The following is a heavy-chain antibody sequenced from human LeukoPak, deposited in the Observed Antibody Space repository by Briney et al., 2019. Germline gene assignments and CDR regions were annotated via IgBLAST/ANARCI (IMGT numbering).Heavy chain of an antibody. CDR2: IRYDGSNK. D-gene: IGHD6-6*01. CDR3: ARGGQYSSSSDAFDI. V-gene: IGHV3-30*02. J-gene: IGHJ3*02. CDR1: GFTFSSYG. Sequence: GGSLRLSCAASGFTFSSYGMHWVRQAPGKGLEWVAFIRYDGSNKYYADSVKGRFTISRDNSKNTLFLQMNSLRAEDTAVYYCARGGQYSSSSDAFDIWGQGTMVTVSS.